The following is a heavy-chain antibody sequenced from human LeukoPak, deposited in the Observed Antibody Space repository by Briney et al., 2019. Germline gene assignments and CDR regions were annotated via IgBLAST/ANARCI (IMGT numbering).Heavy chain of an antibody. CDR1: GGTFSSYA. D-gene: IGHD5-24*01. V-gene: IGHV1-69*13. J-gene: IGHJ4*02. Sequence: ASVKVSCKASGGTFSSYAISWVRQAPGQGLEWMGGIIPIFGTANYAQKFQGRVTITADESTSTAYMELSSLRSEDTAVYYCARERDGYNLFDYWGQGTLVTVSS. CDR2: IIPIFGTA. CDR3: ARERDGYNLFDY.